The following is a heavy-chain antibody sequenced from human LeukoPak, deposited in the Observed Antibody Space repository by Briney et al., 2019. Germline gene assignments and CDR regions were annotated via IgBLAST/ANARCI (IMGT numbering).Heavy chain of an antibody. D-gene: IGHD2-15*01. Sequence: SETLSLTCTVSGGSVSSGYFYWSWIWQPPGKGLEWIGYSSTSGITNYNPSLKSRVTISLDTSNNQFSLKLSSVTAADTAVYYCARGRGYCSGGSCSTDFDYWGQGTLVTVSS. J-gene: IGHJ4*02. CDR2: SSTSGIT. V-gene: IGHV4-61*01. CDR1: GGSVSSGYFY. CDR3: ARGRGYCSGGSCSTDFDY.